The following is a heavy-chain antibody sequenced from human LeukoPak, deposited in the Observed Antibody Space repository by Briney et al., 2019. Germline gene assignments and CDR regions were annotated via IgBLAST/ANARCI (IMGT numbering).Heavy chain of an antibody. V-gene: IGHV4-34*01. CDR2: INDSGST. D-gene: IGHD4-17*01. Sequence: PSETLSLTCAVYGGSFSGHYWSWIRQPPGKGREWIGEINDSGSTNYNPSLKSRVTISVDTSKNQFSVKLSSVTAADTAVYYCARQPTHNDTDCDDYATRGEAYCYGMDVWGEGITDTVSS. CDR3: ARQPTHNDTDCDDYATRGEAYCYGMDV. J-gene: IGHJ6*04. CDR1: GGSFSGHY.